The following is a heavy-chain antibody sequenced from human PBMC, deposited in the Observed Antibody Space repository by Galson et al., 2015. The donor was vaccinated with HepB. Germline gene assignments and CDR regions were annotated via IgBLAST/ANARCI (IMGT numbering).Heavy chain of an antibody. CDR1: GGSIDFSY. CDR3: ARLLSYYYDSSAYYQGGYFDL. CDR2: IYHNGNN. J-gene: IGHJ2*01. Sequence: LSLTCTVSGGSIDFSYWTWIRQPPGKGLEWIGYIYHNGNNNQNPSLKSRVTLSVDMSKSQFSLKLSSVTAADTAIYYCARLLSYYYDSSAYYQGGYFDLWGRGALVTVSS. V-gene: IGHV4-59*08. D-gene: IGHD3-22*01.